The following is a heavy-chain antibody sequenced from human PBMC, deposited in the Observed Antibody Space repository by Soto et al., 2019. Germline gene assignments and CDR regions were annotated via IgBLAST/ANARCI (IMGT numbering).Heavy chain of an antibody. CDR2: IYYSGST. J-gene: IGHJ5*02. CDR3: ARLRSLYQLLYNWFDP. V-gene: IGHV4-39*01. CDR1: GGSISSSSYY. D-gene: IGHD2-2*01. Sequence: SSETLSLTCTVSGGSISSSSYYWGWIRQPPGKGLEWIGSIYYSGSTYYNPSLKSRVTISVDTSKNQFSLKLSSVTAADTAVYYCARLRSLYQLLYNWFDPWGQGTLVTVSS.